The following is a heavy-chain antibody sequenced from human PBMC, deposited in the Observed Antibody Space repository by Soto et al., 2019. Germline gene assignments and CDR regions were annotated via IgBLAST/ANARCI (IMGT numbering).Heavy chain of an antibody. V-gene: IGHV3-21*01. CDR3: ARDDITMVRGVIESYYYYYMDV. Sequence: GGSLRLSCAASGFTFSSYSMNWVRQAPGKGLEWVSSISSSSSYIYYADSVKGRFTISRDNAKNSLYLQMNSLRAEDTAVYYCARDDITMVRGVIESYYYYYMDVWGKGTTVTVSS. D-gene: IGHD3-10*01. J-gene: IGHJ6*03. CDR1: GFTFSSYS. CDR2: ISSSSSYI.